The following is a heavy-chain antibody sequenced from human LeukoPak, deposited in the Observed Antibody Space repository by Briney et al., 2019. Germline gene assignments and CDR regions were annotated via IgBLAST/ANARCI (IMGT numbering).Heavy chain of an antibody. V-gene: IGHV1-18*01. D-gene: IGHD1-26*01. CDR3: ARIVGATSDAFDI. CDR2: ISAYNGNT. CDR1: GYTFTSYG. Sequence: SVKVSCKASGYTFTSYGLSWVRQAPGQGLEWMGWISAYNGNTNYAQKLQCRVTMTTDTSTSTAYMELRSLRSDDTAVYYCARIVGATSDAFDIWGQGTMVTVSS. J-gene: IGHJ3*02.